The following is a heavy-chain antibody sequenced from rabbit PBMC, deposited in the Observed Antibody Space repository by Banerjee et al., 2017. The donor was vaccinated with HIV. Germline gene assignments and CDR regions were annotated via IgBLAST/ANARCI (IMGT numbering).Heavy chain of an antibody. V-gene: IGHV1S40*01. CDR2: IYTGSSGST. Sequence: QSLEESGGDLVKPGASLTLTCTASGFSFSSTYYMCWVRQAPGKGLEWIGCIYTGSSGSTYYASWARGRFTISNASSTTVTLQMTSLTAADTATYFCARTVSAYSYYTDGYADYPYPIYFNLWGPGTLVTVS. D-gene: IGHD6-1*01. CDR1: GFSFSSTYY. CDR3: ARTVSAYSYYTDGYADYPYPIYFNL. J-gene: IGHJ4*01.